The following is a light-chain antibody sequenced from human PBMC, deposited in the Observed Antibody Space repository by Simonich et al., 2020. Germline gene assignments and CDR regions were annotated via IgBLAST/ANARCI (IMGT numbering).Light chain of an antibody. V-gene: IGKV3-20*01. CDR2: VAS. Sequence: EMVLTQSPGTLSLSPGERATHSCMASQSVSSSYLAWSQQKPGKAPRLLSYVASSRATDIPDRCSGSGSGTDFTLTISRLEPEDFAVYYCQQYGSSLFTFGPGTKVDIK. J-gene: IGKJ3*01. CDR1: QSVSSSY. CDR3: QQYGSSLFT.